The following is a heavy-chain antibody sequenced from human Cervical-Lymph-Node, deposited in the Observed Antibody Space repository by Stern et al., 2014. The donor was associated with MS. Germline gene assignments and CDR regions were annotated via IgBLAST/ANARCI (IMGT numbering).Heavy chain of an antibody. J-gene: IGHJ6*02. V-gene: IGHV3-30*09. CDR3: VRTESFYYYDDMDV. Sequence: QVQLVESGGGVVPPGRSLRLSCADSGSTFSKSAMHWVRQAPGKGLEWVAVISHDGSNKQYGDSVKGRLAISRDNSRNTLSLEIYSLRAEDTAVYYCVRTESFYYYDDMDVWGHGTTVIVSS. CDR1: GSTFSKSA. CDR2: ISHDGSNK.